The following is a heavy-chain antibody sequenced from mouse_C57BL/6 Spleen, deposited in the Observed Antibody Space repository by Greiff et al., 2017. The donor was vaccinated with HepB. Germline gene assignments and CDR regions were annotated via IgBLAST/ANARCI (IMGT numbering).Heavy chain of an antibody. V-gene: IGHV3-1*01. D-gene: IGHD2-4*01. CDR3: ARGDYETWFAY. CDR1: GYSITSGYD. CDR2: ISYSGST. J-gene: IGHJ3*01. Sequence: VQLQESGPGMVKPSQSLSLTCTVTGYSITSGYDWHWIRHFPGNKLEWMGYISYSGSTNYNPSLKSRISITHDTSKNHFFLKLNSVTTEDTATYYCARGDYETWFAYWGQGTLVTVSA.